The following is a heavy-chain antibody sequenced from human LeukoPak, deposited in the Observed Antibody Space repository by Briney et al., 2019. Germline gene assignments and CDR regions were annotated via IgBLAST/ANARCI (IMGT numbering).Heavy chain of an antibody. Sequence: GGSLRLSCAASGFTFSTYGMSWVRQAPGKGLEWVSAISGSGGSTNYADSVKGRFTISRDNSKNTLHLQMNSLRAEDTAVYYCAELGITMIGGVWGKGTTVTISS. V-gene: IGHV3-23*01. J-gene: IGHJ6*04. CDR1: GFTFSTYG. D-gene: IGHD3-10*02. CDR3: AELGITMIGGV. CDR2: ISGSGGST.